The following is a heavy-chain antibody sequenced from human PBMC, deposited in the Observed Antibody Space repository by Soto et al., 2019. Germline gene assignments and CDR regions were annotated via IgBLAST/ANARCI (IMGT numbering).Heavy chain of an antibody. J-gene: IGHJ6*02. CDR2: ISGSGAST. V-gene: IGHV3-23*01. D-gene: IGHD3-10*01. Sequence: EVQLLESGGGLVQPGGSLRLSCAASGFTFSSSAMSWVRQAPGQGLEWVSGISGSGASTYYPDNVKGRFIVSRDNAENTLYLQINTLTTEDTATYYCTRSDKMVRVVNRGRDVRGQGTTVTVS. CDR3: TRSDKMVRVVNRGRDV. CDR1: GFTFSSSA.